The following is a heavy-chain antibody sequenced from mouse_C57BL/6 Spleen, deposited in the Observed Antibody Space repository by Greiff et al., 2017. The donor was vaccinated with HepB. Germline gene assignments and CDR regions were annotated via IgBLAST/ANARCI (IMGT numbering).Heavy chain of an antibody. V-gene: IGHV1-18*01. J-gene: IGHJ2*01. Sequence: EVQLVESGPELVKPGASVKIPCKASGYTFTDYNMDWVKQSHGKSLEWIGDINPNNGGTIYNQKFKGKATLTVDKSSSTAYMELRSLTSEDTAVYYCARGSHVVAPFDYWGQGTTLTVSS. CDR3: ARGSHVVAPFDY. CDR2: INPNNGGT. CDR1: GYTFTDYN. D-gene: IGHD1-1*01.